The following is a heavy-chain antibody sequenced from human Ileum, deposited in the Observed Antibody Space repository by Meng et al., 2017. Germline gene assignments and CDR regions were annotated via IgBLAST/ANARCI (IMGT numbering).Heavy chain of an antibody. CDR2: INHRGSP. J-gene: IGHJ2*01. D-gene: IGHD4-17*01. CDR1: GESLSGNY. V-gene: IGHV4-34*01. CDR3: ARGRYGDYWCYFDL. Sequence: QQQQCGAGLLKPPETLSLTGAVYGESLSGNYWSCIRQPPGKWLEWIGEINHRGSPNYNTSLQSRVTISVDRSNNQISLTVSSVTAADTAVYYCARGRYGDYWCYFDLWGRGTLVTVSS.